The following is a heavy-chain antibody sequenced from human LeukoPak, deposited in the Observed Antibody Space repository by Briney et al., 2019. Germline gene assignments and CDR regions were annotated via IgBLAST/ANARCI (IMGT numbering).Heavy chain of an antibody. D-gene: IGHD3-22*01. V-gene: IGHV3-23*01. J-gene: IGHJ3*01. CDR2: IGASGADT. CDR1: GFTFTNYA. Sequence: GGSLRLSCAASGFTFTNYAMTWVRQAPGKGLEWVSVIGASGADTYYSDPVKGRFTVSRDNSQNTLFLHMSSLRAEDTAVYFCARRPRDTSGYYLGAFHDWGQGTTVTVSS. CDR3: ARRPRDTSGYYLGAFHD.